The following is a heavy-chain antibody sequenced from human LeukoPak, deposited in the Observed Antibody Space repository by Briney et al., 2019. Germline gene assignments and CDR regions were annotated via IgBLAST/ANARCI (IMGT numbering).Heavy chain of an antibody. V-gene: IGHV3-21*04. J-gene: IGHJ5*02. Sequence: GGSLRLSCAASGFTFSSYSMNWARQAPGKGLEWVSSISSSSSYIYYADSVKGRFTISRDNAKNSLYLQMNSLRAEDTAVYYCAKVLSSGSYGFDPWGQGTLVTVSP. D-gene: IGHD3-10*01. CDR1: GFTFSSYS. CDR3: AKVLSSGSYGFDP. CDR2: ISSSSSYI.